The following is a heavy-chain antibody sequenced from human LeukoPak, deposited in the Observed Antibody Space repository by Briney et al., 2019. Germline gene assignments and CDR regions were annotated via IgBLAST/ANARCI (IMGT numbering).Heavy chain of an antibody. Sequence: SETLSLTCAVYGGSFSGYYWSWIRQPPGKGLEWIGEINHSGSTNYNPSLKSRVTISVDTSKNQFSLKLSSGTAADTAVYYCARGSRGIAARSGAVDYWGQGTLVTVSS. CDR2: INHSGST. J-gene: IGHJ4*02. D-gene: IGHD6-6*01. V-gene: IGHV4-34*01. CDR1: GGSFSGYY. CDR3: ARGSRGIAARSGAVDY.